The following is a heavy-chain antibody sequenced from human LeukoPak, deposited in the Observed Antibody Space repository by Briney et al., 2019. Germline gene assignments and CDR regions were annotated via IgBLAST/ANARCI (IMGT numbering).Heavy chain of an antibody. CDR3: ANLAIYYYMDV. V-gene: IGHV3-30*02. Sequence: GGSLRLSCAASGFTFSTYDMHWVRQAPGKGLEWVAFVRYDGTYKYYADSVKGRFTISRDNSKNTLYLQMNSLRAEDTAVYYCANLAIYYYMDVWGKGTTVTVSS. D-gene: IGHD2-2*01. CDR2: VRYDGTYK. J-gene: IGHJ6*03. CDR1: GFTFSTYD.